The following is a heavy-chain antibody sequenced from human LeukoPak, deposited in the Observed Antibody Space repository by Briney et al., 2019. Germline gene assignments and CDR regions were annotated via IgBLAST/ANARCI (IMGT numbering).Heavy chain of an antibody. J-gene: IGHJ4*02. Sequence: ASVNVSCKASGYSLTGYYIHWMRQAPGQGLEWMGRINPNSGGANYAQKFQGRVTMTRDTSITTAYMELSRLTSDDTAVYYCTREWSYGYYYDCWGQGTLVTVSS. CDR2: INPNSGGA. CDR3: TREWSYGYYYDC. V-gene: IGHV1-2*06. CDR1: GYSLTGYY. D-gene: IGHD4-17*01.